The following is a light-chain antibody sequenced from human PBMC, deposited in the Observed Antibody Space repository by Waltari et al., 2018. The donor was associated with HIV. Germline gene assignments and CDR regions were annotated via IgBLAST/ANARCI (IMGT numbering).Light chain of an antibody. Sequence: QSVMTQPASASGNPGQRVTISCSGSRSHIGSNTVSWVQQLPRTAPRLLIYGKNQRPSGVPDRFSGSKSGTSASLAISGLQSEDEADYFGAAWDDSLNGPVFGGGTKLTVL. CDR1: RSHIGSNT. CDR3: AAWDDSLNGPV. CDR2: GKN. V-gene: IGLV1-44*01. J-gene: IGLJ2*01.